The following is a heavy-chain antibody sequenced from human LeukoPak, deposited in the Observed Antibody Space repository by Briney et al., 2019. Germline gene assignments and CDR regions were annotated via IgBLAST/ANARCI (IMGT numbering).Heavy chain of an antibody. V-gene: IGHV1-8*03. J-gene: IGHJ4*02. D-gene: IGHD3-22*01. CDR3: ARGGAFYQDTSGCLDS. CDR1: GYTFSSHD. CDR2: MNPETGDT. Sequence: ASVKVSCRASGYTFSSHDMLWVRQATGQGLEWMGWMNPETGDTGYTQTLQDRISITWNTSISTAYMELSGLRSEDTAVYYCARGGAFYQDTSGCLDSWGQGTLVTVSS.